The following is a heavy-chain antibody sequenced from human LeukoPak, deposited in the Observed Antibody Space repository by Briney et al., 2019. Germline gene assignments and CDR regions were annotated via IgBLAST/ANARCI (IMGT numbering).Heavy chain of an antibody. CDR1: GGSISGYY. V-gene: IGHV4-59*08. Sequence: PSETLSLTCSVSGGSISGYYWSWIRQPPGQGREGIGYIYYNGNTNYNPSLKSRVTISVDTSKNQFSLKLSSVTAADTAVYYCARTAVTGPNWYFDLWGRGTLVTVSS. CDR2: IYYNGNT. CDR3: ARTAVTGPNWYFDL. D-gene: IGHD6-19*01. J-gene: IGHJ2*01.